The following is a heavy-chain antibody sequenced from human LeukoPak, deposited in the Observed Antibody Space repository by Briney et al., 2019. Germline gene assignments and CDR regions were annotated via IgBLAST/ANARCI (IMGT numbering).Heavy chain of an antibody. CDR1: GGTFSSYA. Sequence: SVKVSCKASGGTFSSYAISWVRQAPGQGLEWMGGIIPIFGTANYAQKFQGRVTITADESTSTAYMELSSLRSEDTAVYYCARGTAAAERFYYYYYMDVWGKGTTVTVSS. V-gene: IGHV1-69*13. D-gene: IGHD2-2*01. CDR3: ARGTAAAERFYYYYYMDV. CDR2: IIPIFGTA. J-gene: IGHJ6*03.